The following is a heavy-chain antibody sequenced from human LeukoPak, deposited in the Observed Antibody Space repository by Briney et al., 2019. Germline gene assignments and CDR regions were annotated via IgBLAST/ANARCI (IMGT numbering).Heavy chain of an antibody. D-gene: IGHD1-26*01. J-gene: IGHJ5*02. CDR2: ISGSGGST. Sequence: PGGSLRLSCAASGFTFSSCAMSWVRQAPGKGLEWVSAISGSGGSTYYADSVKGRFTISRDNSKNTLYLQMNSLRAEDTAVYYCAKGAKRVVGATTHWFDPWGQGTLVTVSS. CDR1: GFTFSSCA. CDR3: AKGAKRVVGATTHWFDP. V-gene: IGHV3-23*01.